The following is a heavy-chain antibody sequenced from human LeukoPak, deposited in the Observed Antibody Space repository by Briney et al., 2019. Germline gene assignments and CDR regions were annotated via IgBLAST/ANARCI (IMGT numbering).Heavy chain of an antibody. CDR3: ASMVRGVIITARMYYFDF. D-gene: IGHD3-10*01. Sequence: SETLSLTRAVSGGSITNDNYYWAWIRQPPGKGLEWLGSIHYSGSTYYNPSLKSRVTMSVDTSDNQFSLKLYSVTAADTAVYYCASMVRGVIITARMYYFDFWGQGTLVTVSS. J-gene: IGHJ4*02. CDR2: IHYSGST. V-gene: IGHV4-39*01. CDR1: GGSITNDNYY.